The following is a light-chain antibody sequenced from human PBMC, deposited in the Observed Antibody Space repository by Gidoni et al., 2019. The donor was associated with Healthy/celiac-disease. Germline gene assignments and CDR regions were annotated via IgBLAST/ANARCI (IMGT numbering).Light chain of an antibody. CDR1: QSVLYSSNNKNY. Sequence: INCKSSQSVLYSSNNKNYLAWYQQKPGQTPKLLIYWASTRESGVPDRFSGSGSGTDFTLTISSLQTEDVAVYYCQQYYSTLALTFGGGTKVEIK. CDR3: QQYYSTLALT. J-gene: IGKJ4*01. CDR2: WAS. V-gene: IGKV4-1*01.